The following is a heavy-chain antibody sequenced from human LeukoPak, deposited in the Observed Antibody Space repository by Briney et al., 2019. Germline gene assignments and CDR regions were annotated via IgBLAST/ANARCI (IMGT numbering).Heavy chain of an antibody. V-gene: IGHV4-39*07. CDR3: ARTVAGPIDY. CDR1: GGSISSYY. J-gene: IGHJ4*02. D-gene: IGHD6-19*01. Sequence: KSSETLSLTCAVSGGSISSYYWSWIRQPPGKGLEWIGSIYYSGSTYYNPSLKSRVTISVDTSKNQFSLKLSSVTAADTAVYYCARTVAGPIDYWGQGTLVTVSS. CDR2: IYYSGST.